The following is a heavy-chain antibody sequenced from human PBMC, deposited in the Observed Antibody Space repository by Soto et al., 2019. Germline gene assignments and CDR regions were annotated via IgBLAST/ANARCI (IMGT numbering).Heavy chain of an antibody. CDR1: GFTFSSYE. CDR3: ARVPGIAAAGYYYYYYGMDV. CDR2: ISSSGSTI. Sequence: EVQLVESGGGLVQPGGSLRLSCAASGFTFSSYEMNWVRQAPGKGLEWVSYISSSGSTIYYADSVKGRFTISRDNAKNSLYLQMNSLRAEDTAVYYCARVPGIAAAGYYYYYYGMDVWGQGTTVTVSS. D-gene: IGHD6-13*01. V-gene: IGHV3-48*03. J-gene: IGHJ6*02.